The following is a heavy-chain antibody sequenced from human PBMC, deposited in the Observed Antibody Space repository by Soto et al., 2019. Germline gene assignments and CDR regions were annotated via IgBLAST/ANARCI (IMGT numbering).Heavy chain of an antibody. D-gene: IGHD2-15*01. CDR3: ARFTRYCSGGSCYSDSIAGDY. Sequence: SVKVSCKASGGTFSSYAISWVRQAPGQGLEWMGGIIPIFGTANYAQKFQGRVTITADESTSTAYMELSSLRSEDTAVYYCARFTRYCSGGSCYSDSIAGDYWGQGTLVTVSS. V-gene: IGHV1-69*13. CDR1: GGTFSSYA. J-gene: IGHJ4*02. CDR2: IIPIFGTA.